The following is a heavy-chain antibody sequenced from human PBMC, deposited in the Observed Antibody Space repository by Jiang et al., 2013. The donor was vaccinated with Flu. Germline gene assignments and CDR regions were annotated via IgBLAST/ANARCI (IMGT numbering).Heavy chain of an antibody. V-gene: IGHV3-23*01. CDR2: ISGNGDYT. J-gene: IGHJ5*02. CDR1: GFIFRNYA. Sequence: VQLLESGGGLIQPGESLRLSCTGSGFIFRNYAMNWVRQAPGKGLEWVSVISGNGDYTYYADSVRGRFTISRDNSKNTLYLQMHRLRAEDTAIYYCTKGEGYIGPVLSSAIPXWGAWGQGTLVTASS. CDR3: TKGEGYIGPVLSSAIPXWGA. D-gene: IGHD2-15*01.